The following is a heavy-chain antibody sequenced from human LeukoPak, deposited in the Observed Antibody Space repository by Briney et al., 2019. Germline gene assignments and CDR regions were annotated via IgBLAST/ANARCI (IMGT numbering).Heavy chain of an antibody. CDR3: AKGVAGTPVN. V-gene: IGHV3-33*03. Sequence: QSGRSLTLSRAPSGFTFSSHGMHWVRQAPGKGLEWVAVIWYDGSNESYADSVKGRLTISREKSKNTLYLQMNRLRAEDTAVYYCAKGVAGTPVNWGQGTLVTVSS. CDR2: IWYDGSNE. D-gene: IGHD6-19*01. J-gene: IGHJ4*02. CDR1: GFTFSSHG.